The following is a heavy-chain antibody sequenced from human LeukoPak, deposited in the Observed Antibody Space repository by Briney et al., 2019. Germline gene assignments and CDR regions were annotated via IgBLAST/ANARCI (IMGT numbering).Heavy chain of an antibody. CDR3: ARNAGDY. J-gene: IGHJ4*02. CDR1: GGSISSSY. D-gene: IGHD6-13*01. CDR2: INYSGSR. Sequence: PSETLSLTCTVSGGSISSSYWSWIRQPPGKGLEWIGYINYSGSRDYNPSLKSRVTISVDTSKNQFSLKLSSVTAADTAVYYCARNAGDYWGQGTLVTVSS. V-gene: IGHV4-59*08.